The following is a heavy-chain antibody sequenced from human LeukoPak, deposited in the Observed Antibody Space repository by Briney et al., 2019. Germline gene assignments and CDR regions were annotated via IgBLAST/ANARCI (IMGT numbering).Heavy chain of an antibody. CDR2: IYHVGGT. CDR3: ARLPAAPDEGQVWEQA. J-gene: IGHJ5*02. CDR1: GVSIKTNSDY. Sequence: SETLSLTCNVSGVSIKTNSDYWAWLRQPPGKGLEWIGSIYHVGGTYYNPSLKSRVTISVDTSKNQFSLKLSSVTAADTAVYYCARLPAAPDEGQVWEQAWGQGTLVTVSS. V-gene: IGHV4-39*07. D-gene: IGHD6-13*01.